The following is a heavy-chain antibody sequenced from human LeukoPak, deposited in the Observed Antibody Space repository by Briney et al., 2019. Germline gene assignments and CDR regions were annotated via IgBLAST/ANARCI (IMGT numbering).Heavy chain of an antibody. V-gene: IGHV3-23*01. D-gene: IGHD1-26*01. CDR1: GFTFSDYS. CDR3: AKDLLQWELLHYFDY. Sequence: GGSLRLSCAASGFTFSDYSMHWVRQAPGKGLEWVSAISGSGGSTYYADSVKGRFTISRDNSKNTLYLQMNSLRAEDTAVYYCAKDLLQWELLHYFDYWGQGTLVTVSS. J-gene: IGHJ4*02. CDR2: ISGSGGST.